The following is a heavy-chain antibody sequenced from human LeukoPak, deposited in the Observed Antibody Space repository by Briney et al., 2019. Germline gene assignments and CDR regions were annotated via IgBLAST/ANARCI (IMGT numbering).Heavy chain of an antibody. Sequence: ASVKVSCKASGYTFTGYYMHWVRQAPGQGLEWMGWINPNSGGTNYAQKFQGRVTMTRDTSISTAYMELSRLRSDDTAVYYCARTLDGYSYGYLPLEFDYWGQGTLVTVSS. V-gene: IGHV1-2*02. CDR2: INPNSGGT. J-gene: IGHJ4*02. D-gene: IGHD5-18*01. CDR1: GYTFTGYY. CDR3: ARTLDGYSYGYLPLEFDY.